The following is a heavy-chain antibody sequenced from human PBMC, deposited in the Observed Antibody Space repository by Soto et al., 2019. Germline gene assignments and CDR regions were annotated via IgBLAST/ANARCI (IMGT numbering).Heavy chain of an antibody. D-gene: IGHD3-10*01. CDR3: ATRTWFGELARYDYYFDY. CDR2: ISSSGSTI. J-gene: IGHJ4*02. V-gene: IGHV3-11*01. Sequence: GGSLRLSCAASGFTFSDYYMSWIRQALGKGLEWVSYISSSGSTIYYADSVKGRFTISRDNAKNSLYLQMNSLRAEDTAVYYCATRTWFGELARYDYYFDYWGQGTLVTVSS. CDR1: GFTFSDYY.